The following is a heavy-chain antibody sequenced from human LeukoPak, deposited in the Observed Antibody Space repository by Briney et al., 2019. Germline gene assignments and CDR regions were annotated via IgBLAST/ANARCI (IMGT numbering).Heavy chain of an antibody. J-gene: IGHJ4*02. CDR3: ARHETSRDGYNYGFDY. D-gene: IGHD5-24*01. CDR1: GYRFTSYW. Sequence: GESLQISCEGSGYRFTSYWIGWARQLPGKGLEWMGIIYPGDSDTRYSPSFQGQVTISADKSISTAYLQWSSLKASDTAMYYCARHETSRDGYNYGFDYWGQGTLVTVSS. V-gene: IGHV5-51*01. CDR2: IYPGDSDT.